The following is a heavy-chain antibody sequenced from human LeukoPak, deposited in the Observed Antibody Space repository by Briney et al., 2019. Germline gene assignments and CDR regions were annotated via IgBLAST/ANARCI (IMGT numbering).Heavy chain of an antibody. CDR1: GFTFSSYA. D-gene: IGHD6-13*01. J-gene: IGHJ4*02. CDR2: ISGSGSGT. V-gene: IGHV3-23*01. CDR3: AKGGIAAAGTSFYFDY. Sequence: GGSLRLSCAASGFTFSSYAMSWVRQAPGKGLEWVSGISGSGSGTYYPDSVRGRFTISRDNSKNTLYLQMNSLRAEDTAVYYCAKGGIAAAGTSFYFDYWGQGTLVTVSS.